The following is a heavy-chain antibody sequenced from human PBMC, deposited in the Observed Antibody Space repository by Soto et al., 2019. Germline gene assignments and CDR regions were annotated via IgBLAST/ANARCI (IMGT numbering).Heavy chain of an antibody. CDR2: IYYRGST. V-gene: IGHV4-30-4*01. CDR1: GGSISSGDYY. Sequence: QVQLQESGPGLVKPSQTLSLTCTVSGGSISSGDYYWSWIRQPPGKGLEWIGYIYYRGSTYYNPFLNSLVTISVHTPHDQSSLKLSSVTAALTALYYCAREYCSGIYGDSDWFDPWGQGTLVTVSS. D-gene: IGHD3-10*01. J-gene: IGHJ5*02. CDR3: AREYCSGIYGDSDWFDP.